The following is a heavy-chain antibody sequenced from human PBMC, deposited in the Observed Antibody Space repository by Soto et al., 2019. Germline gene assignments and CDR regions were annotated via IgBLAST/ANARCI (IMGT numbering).Heavy chain of an antibody. J-gene: IGHJ4*02. CDR2: INPNSGRA. CDR1: GYTFTGYY. V-gene: IGHV1-2*02. CDR3: ARDDHYGGNSDY. D-gene: IGHD4-17*01. Sequence: GASVKVSCKASGYTFTGYYMHWVRQAPGQGLEWMGWINPNSGRANYAQKFQGRVTITADKSTSTAYMELSRLRSEDTAVYYCARDDHYGGNSDYWGQGTLVTVSS.